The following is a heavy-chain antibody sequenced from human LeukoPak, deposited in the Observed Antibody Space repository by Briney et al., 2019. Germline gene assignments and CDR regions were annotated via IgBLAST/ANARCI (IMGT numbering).Heavy chain of an antibody. V-gene: IGHV3-23*01. CDR2: ISASGTNT. D-gene: IGHD1-14*01. J-gene: IGHJ5*02. Sequence: GGSLRLSCAASGFTFSIYAMSWVRQAPGKGLEWVSAISASGTNTYYADSVKGRFTISRDSSKNTLYLQMNSLRPEDTAVYYCAKHKDNSPPNNWFDPWGQGTLVTVSS. CDR3: AKHKDNSPPNNWFDP. CDR1: GFTFSIYA.